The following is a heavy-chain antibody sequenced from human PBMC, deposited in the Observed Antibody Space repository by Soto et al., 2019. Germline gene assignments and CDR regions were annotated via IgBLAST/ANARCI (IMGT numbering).Heavy chain of an antibody. V-gene: IGHV2-70*01. CDR1: GFSLSTSGMC. CDR3: ARRDTEKLVPVYYYYGMDV. J-gene: IGHJ6*02. D-gene: IGHD6-6*01. CDR2: IDWDDDK. Sequence: SGPTLVNPTQTLTLTCTFSGFSLSTSGMCVSWIRQPPGKALEWLALIDWDDDKYYSTSLKTRLTISKDTSKNQVVLTMTNMDPVDTATYYCARRDTEKLVPVYYYYGMDVWGQGTTVTVSS.